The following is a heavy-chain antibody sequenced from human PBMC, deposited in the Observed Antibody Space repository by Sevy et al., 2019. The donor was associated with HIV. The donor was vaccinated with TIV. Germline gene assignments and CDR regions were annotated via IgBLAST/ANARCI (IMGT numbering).Heavy chain of an antibody. V-gene: IGHV1-24*01. Sequence: ASVKVSCKVSGYTLTELSMHWVRQPPGRGLEWVGGFDQEDGEIVYAQKFQGRVTMTEDTSTHTAYMDLSSLRSEDTAVYYFATGEGNIWNFDYWGQGTVVTVSS. CDR1: GYTLTELS. J-gene: IGHJ4*02. CDR3: ATGEGNIWNFDY. CDR2: FDQEDGEI. D-gene: IGHD1-20*01.